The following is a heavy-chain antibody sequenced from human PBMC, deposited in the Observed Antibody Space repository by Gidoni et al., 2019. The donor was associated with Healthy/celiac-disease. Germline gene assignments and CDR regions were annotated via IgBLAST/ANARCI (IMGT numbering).Heavy chain of an antibody. V-gene: IGHV4-34*01. Sequence: GDGLEWIGEINHSGSTNYNPSLKSRVTISVDTSKNQFSLKLSSVTAADTAVYYCASSITIFGVGNWFDPWGQGTLVTVSS. CDR2: INHSGST. CDR3: ASSITIFGVGNWFDP. J-gene: IGHJ5*02. D-gene: IGHD3-3*01.